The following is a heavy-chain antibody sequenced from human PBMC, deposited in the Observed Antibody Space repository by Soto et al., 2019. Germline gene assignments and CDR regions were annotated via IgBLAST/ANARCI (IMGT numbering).Heavy chain of an antibody. CDR1: GFTFSSFC. Sequence: QVQLVESGGGLVQPGRSLRLSCAASGFTFSSFCMHWVRQAPGKGLEWVAVIWNDGSNKYYADSVKGRFTISRDNSKNTLYLQMNSLRAEDTAVYYCARDPRVRVDEHYCDYWGQGTLVTVSS. V-gene: IGHV3-33*01. D-gene: IGHD1-1*01. CDR3: ARDPRVRVDEHYCDY. J-gene: IGHJ4*02. CDR2: IWNDGSNK.